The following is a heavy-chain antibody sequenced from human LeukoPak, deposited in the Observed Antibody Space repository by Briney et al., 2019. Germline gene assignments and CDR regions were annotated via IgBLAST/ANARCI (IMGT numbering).Heavy chain of an antibody. CDR3: AKDGYDILTGYYNVRAFDI. D-gene: IGHD3-9*01. J-gene: IGHJ3*02. CDR2: ISSSSSNR. Sequence: PGGSLRLSCAASGFTFSDYYMSWIRQAPGKGLEWVSYISSSSSNRNYADSVKGRFTISRDNSKNTLYLQMNSLRAEDTAVYYCAKDGYDILTGYYNVRAFDIWGQGTMVTVSS. CDR1: GFTFSDYY. V-gene: IGHV3-11*05.